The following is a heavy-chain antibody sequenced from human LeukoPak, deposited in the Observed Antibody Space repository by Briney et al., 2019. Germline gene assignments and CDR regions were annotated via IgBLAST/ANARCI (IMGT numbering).Heavy chain of an antibody. V-gene: IGHV3-30-3*01. J-gene: IGHJ4*02. CDR2: ISYDGSNK. CDR1: GFTFSSYA. D-gene: IGHD2-21*01. CDR3: ARDLGGDTDY. Sequence: GGSLRLSCAASGFTFSSYAMHWVRQAPDKGLEWVAVISYDGSNKYYADSVKGRFTISRDNSKNTLYLQMNSLRAEDTAVYYCARDLGGDTDYWGQGTLVTVSS.